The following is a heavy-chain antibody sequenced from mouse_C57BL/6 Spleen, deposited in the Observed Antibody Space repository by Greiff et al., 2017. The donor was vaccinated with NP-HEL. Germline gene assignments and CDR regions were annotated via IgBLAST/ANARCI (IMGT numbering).Heavy chain of an antibody. CDR1: GYAFSSSW. Sequence: VQLQQSGPELVKPGASVKISCKASGYAFSSSWMNWVKQRPGTGLEWIGRIYPGDGDTNYNGKFKGKATLTADKSSSTAYMQLSSLTSEDSAVYFWARITIYAMDYGGQGTSVTVSS. CDR2: IYPGDGDT. J-gene: IGHJ4*01. V-gene: IGHV1-82*01. CDR3: ARITIYAMDY. D-gene: IGHD1-1*02.